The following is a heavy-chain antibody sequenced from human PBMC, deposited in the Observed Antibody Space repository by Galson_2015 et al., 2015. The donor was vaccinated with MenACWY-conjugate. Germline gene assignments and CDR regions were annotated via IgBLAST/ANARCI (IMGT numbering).Heavy chain of an antibody. CDR3: ARGDSDYDLSWNEY. CDR2: ISTYNGNT. Sequence: SVKVSCKASGYTFSRHGISWVRQAPGQGLEWMGWISTYNGNTNYAQKFQGRVTMTTDTSTSTAFMELRSLRSDDTAVYYCARGDSDYDLSWNEYWGQGTLVTVSS. V-gene: IGHV1-18*01. CDR1: GYTFSRHG. D-gene: IGHD5-12*01. J-gene: IGHJ4*02.